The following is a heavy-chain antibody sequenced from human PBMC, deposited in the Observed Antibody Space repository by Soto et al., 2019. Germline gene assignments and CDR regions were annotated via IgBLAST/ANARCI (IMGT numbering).Heavy chain of an antibody. Sequence: QVQLVQSGAGVKKPGSSVKVSCKASGGTFSRYTITWVRQAPGQGLEWMGRIIPMFGTVSYAQKFQGRVTITADESTSTAYMELTSLRSEDTAVYYSARVKVGEFVPSAPSLYGMDVWGQGTTVTVSS. D-gene: IGHD3-16*01. V-gene: IGHV1-69*18. CDR2: IIPMFGTV. CDR1: GGTFSRYT. CDR3: ARVKVGEFVPSAPSLYGMDV. J-gene: IGHJ6*02.